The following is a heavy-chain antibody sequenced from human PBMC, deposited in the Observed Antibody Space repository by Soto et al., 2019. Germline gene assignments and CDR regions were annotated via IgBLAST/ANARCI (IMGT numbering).Heavy chain of an antibody. D-gene: IGHD6-19*01. J-gene: IGHJ3*02. V-gene: IGHV1-46*01. CDR1: GFALTSNY. CDR2: INPSGGST. CDR3: AKPRELGIAVADAFDI. Sequence: GASVEVTSKVSGFALTSNYMHWVRQAPGQGLEWMGIINPSGGSTSYAQKFQGRVTMTRDTSTSTVYMELSSLRSEDTAVYYCAKPRELGIAVADAFDIWGKGTMVT.